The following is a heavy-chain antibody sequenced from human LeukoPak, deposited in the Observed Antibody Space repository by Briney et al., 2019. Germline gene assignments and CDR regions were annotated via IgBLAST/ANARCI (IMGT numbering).Heavy chain of an antibody. CDR3: ARDRLIYYDTSGYSDAFDI. D-gene: IGHD3-22*01. CDR1: GYTFTGYY. Sequence: ASVKVSCKASGYTFTGYYIHWVRQAPGQGLEWMGWISPNSGDTNYAQKFQGRVTMTRDTSISTAYMELSGLRSDDTAVYYCARDRLIYYDTSGYSDAFDIWGHGTMVTVSS. J-gene: IGHJ3*02. CDR2: ISPNSGDT. V-gene: IGHV1-2*02.